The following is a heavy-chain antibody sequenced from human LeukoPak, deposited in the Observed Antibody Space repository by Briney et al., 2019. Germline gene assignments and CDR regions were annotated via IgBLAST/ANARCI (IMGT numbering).Heavy chain of an antibody. V-gene: IGHV3-23*01. CDR1: GFTFDDYA. D-gene: IGHD3-9*01. CDR3: ARAYYDIYWYFDL. J-gene: IGHJ2*01. CDR2: ISGSGGST. Sequence: GGSLRLSCAASGFTFDDYAMHWVRQAPGKGLEWVSAISGSGGSTYYADSVKGRFTISRDNAKNSLYLQMNSLRAEDTAVYYCARAYYDIYWYFDLWGRGTLVTVSS.